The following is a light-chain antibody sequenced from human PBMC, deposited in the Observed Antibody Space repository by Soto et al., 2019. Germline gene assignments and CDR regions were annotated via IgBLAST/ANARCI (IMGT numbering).Light chain of an antibody. CDR2: SNN. CDR3: AAWDDSLNGFYV. CDR1: SSNIGSNT. J-gene: IGLJ1*01. Sequence: QSVLTQPTSSSGTPGPRATISCSGSSSNIGSNTVNWYQQLPGTAPKLLIYSNNQRPSGVPDRFSGSKSGTSASLAISGLQSEDEADYYCAAWDDSLNGFYVFGTGTKVT. V-gene: IGLV1-44*01.